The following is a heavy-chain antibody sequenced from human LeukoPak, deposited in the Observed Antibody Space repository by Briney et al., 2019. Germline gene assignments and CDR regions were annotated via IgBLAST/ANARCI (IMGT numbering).Heavy chain of an antibody. D-gene: IGHD3-22*01. J-gene: IGHJ4*02. Sequence: GGSLRLSCAASGFTFSNAWMSWVRQAPGKGLEWVGRIKSKTDGGTTDYAAPVKGRFTISRDDSKNTLYLQMNSLKTEDTAVYYCTTDVYYYDSSGYYMYYFDYWGQGTLVTVSS. CDR2: IKSKTDGGTT. CDR1: GFTFSNAW. CDR3: TTDVYYYDSSGYYMYYFDY. V-gene: IGHV3-15*01.